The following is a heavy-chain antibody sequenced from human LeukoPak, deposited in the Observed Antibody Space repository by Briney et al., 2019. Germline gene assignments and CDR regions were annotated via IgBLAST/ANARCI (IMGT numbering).Heavy chain of an antibody. J-gene: IGHJ4*02. Sequence: SVKVSCKASGGTFSSYAISWVRQAPGQGLEWKGGIIPIFGTANYAQKFQGRVTITADESTSTAYMELSSLRSEDTAVYYCARAKRDGYNSHFDYWGQGTLVTVSS. D-gene: IGHD5-24*01. CDR1: GGTFSSYA. CDR3: ARAKRDGYNSHFDY. V-gene: IGHV1-69*13. CDR2: IIPIFGTA.